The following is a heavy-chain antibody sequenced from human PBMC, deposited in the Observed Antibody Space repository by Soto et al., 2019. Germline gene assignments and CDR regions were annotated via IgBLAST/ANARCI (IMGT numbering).Heavy chain of an antibody. CDR1: GFTFSSYW. D-gene: IGHD5-18*01. V-gene: IGHV3-7*03. CDR3: ARARRVVTGYFDY. CDR2: IKQEGSEK. Sequence: PGGSLRLSCAASGFTFSSYWMSWVRQAPGKGLEWVANIKQEGSEKYYVDSVKGRFTISRDNAKNSLYLQMNSLRAEDTAVYYCARARRVVTGYFDYWGQGTLVTVSS. J-gene: IGHJ4*02.